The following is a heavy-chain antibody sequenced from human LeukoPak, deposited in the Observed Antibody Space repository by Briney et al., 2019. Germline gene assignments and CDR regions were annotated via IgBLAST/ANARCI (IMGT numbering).Heavy chain of an antibody. Sequence: PGRSLRLSCTASGFTFGDYAMSWVRQAPGKGLEWVGFIRSKAYGGTTEYAASVKGRFTISRDDSKSIAYLQMNSLKPEDTAVYYCTRIYDSSGYYDYFDFCGQGTLVTVSS. CDR1: GFTFGDYA. CDR3: TRIYDSSGYYDYFDF. CDR2: IRSKAYGGTT. D-gene: IGHD3-22*01. V-gene: IGHV3-49*04. J-gene: IGHJ4*02.